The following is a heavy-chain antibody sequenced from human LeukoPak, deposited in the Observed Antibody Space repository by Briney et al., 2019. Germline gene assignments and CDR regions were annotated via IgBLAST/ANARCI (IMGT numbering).Heavy chain of an antibody. D-gene: IGHD2-15*01. J-gene: IGHJ5*02. Sequence: GGSLEISRNGSGYHFPIYWIAWVRPMPGKGLEWMGIIYPGDSYTRYSPSFQGQVTISADKSISTAYLQWSSLKASDTAMYYCARLSLLLGWFDPWGQGTLVTVSS. V-gene: IGHV5-51*01. CDR1: GYHFPIYW. CDR3: ARLSLLLGWFDP. CDR2: IYPGDSYT.